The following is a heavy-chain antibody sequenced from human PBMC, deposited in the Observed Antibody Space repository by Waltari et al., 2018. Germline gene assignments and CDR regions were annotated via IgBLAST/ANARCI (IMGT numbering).Heavy chain of an antibody. D-gene: IGHD6-19*01. Sequence: QVQLVQSGAEVKKPGASVKVSCKASGYTFTSYAMHWVRQAPGQRLEWMGRINASNGNTKYSQKFQGRVTITRDTSASTAYMELSSLRSEDTAVYYCARGVAGSAFDIWGQGTMVTVSS. J-gene: IGHJ3*02. CDR3: ARGVAGSAFDI. CDR2: INASNGNT. V-gene: IGHV1-3*01. CDR1: GYTFTSYA.